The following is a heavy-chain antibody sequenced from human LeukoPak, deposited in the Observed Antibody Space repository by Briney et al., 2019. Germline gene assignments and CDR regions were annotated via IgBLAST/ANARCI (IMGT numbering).Heavy chain of an antibody. V-gene: IGHV3-30*01. J-gene: IGHJ4*02. CDR3: ARENSRDSSGYYYSGFDY. CDR1: GFTFSSYA. D-gene: IGHD3-22*01. CDR2: ISYDGSNK. Sequence: PGRSLRLSCAASGFTFSSYAMHWVRQAPGKGLEWVAVISYDGSNKYYADSVKGRFTISRDNSKNTLYLQMNSLRAEDTAVYYCARENSRDSSGYYYSGFDYWGQGTLVTVSS.